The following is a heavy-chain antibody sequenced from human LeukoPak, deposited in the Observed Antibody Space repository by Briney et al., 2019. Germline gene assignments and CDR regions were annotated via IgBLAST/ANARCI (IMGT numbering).Heavy chain of an antibody. CDR2: ISGSGGST. D-gene: IGHD2-15*01. CDR3: AKARGGNCYDY. CDR1: GFTFSSYA. Sequence: PGGSLRLSCAASGFTFSSYAMSWVRQAPGKGLEWVSAISGSGGSTYYADSVKGRFTISRDNTKNALYLQMNSLRVEDTALYYCAKARGGNCYDYWGQGTLVTVSS. V-gene: IGHV3-23*01. J-gene: IGHJ4*02.